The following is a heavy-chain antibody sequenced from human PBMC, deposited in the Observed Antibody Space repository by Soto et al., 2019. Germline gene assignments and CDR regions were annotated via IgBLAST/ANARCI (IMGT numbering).Heavy chain of an antibody. Sequence: EVQLLESGGGLVKPGGSLRLSCAASGFTFSNAWMSWVRQAPGKGLEWVGRIKSKTDGGTTDYAAPVKGRFTISRDDSKNTLYLQMNSLKTEDTAVYYCFSSSSWFYYYYYGMDVWGQGTTVTVSS. V-gene: IGHV3-15*01. J-gene: IGHJ6*02. CDR2: IKSKTDGGTT. CDR1: GFTFSNAW. D-gene: IGHD6-6*01. CDR3: FSSSSWFYYYYYGMDV.